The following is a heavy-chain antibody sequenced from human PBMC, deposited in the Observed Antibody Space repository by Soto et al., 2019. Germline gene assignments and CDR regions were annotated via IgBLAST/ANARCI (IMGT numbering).Heavy chain of an antibody. Sequence: SETLSLTCTISGGSIRVYYWSWICQPPGQALEWIGYIYDSGGPSYNPPLRSRVIISADTSKNQIPLKLTSATAADPAVYYCARGVGSSPPRYWGRGTLVTVS. CDR2: IYDSGGP. CDR1: GGSIRVYY. CDR3: ARGVGSSPPRY. J-gene: IGHJ4*02. V-gene: IGHV4-59*01. D-gene: IGHD1-26*01.